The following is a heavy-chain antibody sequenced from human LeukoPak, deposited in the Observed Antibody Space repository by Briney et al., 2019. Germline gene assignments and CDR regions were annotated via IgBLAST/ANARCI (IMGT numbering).Heavy chain of an antibody. CDR2: INHSGST. Sequence: SETLSLTCAVYGGSFSGYYWSWIRQPPGKGLEWIGEINHSGSTNYNPSLKSRVTISVDTSKNQFSLKLSSVTAADTAVYYCARESSSWSRGYFQHWGQGTLVTVSS. CDR1: GGSFSGYY. D-gene: IGHD6-13*01. J-gene: IGHJ1*01. CDR3: ARESSSWSRGYFQH. V-gene: IGHV4-34*01.